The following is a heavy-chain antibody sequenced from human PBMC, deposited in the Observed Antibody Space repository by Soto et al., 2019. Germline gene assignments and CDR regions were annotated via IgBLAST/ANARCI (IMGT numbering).Heavy chain of an antibody. CDR1: GGTFSSYA. D-gene: IGHD3-10*01. CDR3: ARVGYGSGSYYNVGGSYYYYGMDV. Sequence: SVKVSCKASGGTFSSYAISWVRQAPGQGLEWMGGIIPIFGTANYAQKFQGRVTITADESTSTAYMELSSLRSEDTAVYYCARVGYGSGSYYNVGGSYYYYGMDVWGQGTTVT. J-gene: IGHJ6*02. V-gene: IGHV1-69*13. CDR2: IIPIFGTA.